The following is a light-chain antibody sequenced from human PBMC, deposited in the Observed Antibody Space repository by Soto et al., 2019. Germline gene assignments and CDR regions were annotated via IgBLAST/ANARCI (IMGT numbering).Light chain of an antibody. Sequence: EIVLTQSPATLSLSPGQKATLSCRASPSVSTYLAWYQQKPGQAPRLLIYDASIRATGIPDRYRRTGSETDFTLTIANRGPDDCAVYCCQQHSNSPWPCGQETKLQIK. CDR2: DAS. V-gene: IGKV3-11*01. CDR3: QQHSNSPWP. CDR1: PSVSTY. J-gene: IGKJ1*01.